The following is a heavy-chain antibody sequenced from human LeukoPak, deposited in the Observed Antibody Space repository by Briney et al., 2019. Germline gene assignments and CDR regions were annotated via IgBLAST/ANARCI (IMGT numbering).Heavy chain of an antibody. V-gene: IGHV3-21*01. Sequence: GGSLRLSCAASGFTFSSYSMNWVRQAPGKGLEWVLSISISSSYIYYADSVKGRFTISRDNAKNSLYLQMNSLRAEDTAVYYCARSESSSSHPYYYYMAVWGKGTTVTVSS. J-gene: IGHJ6*03. D-gene: IGHD6-6*01. CDR2: ISISSSYI. CDR1: GFTFSSYS. CDR3: ARSESSSSHPYYYYMAV.